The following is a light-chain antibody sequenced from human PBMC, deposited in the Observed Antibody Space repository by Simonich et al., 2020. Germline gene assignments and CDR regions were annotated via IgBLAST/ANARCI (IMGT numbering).Light chain of an antibody. CDR2: DAS. J-gene: IGKJ1*01. Sequence: EIVLTQSPGTLSLSPGERATLSCRASQSVSSSYLAWYQQKPGLAPRLLIYDASSRATGIPDRFSGSGSGTDFTLTISRLEPEDFATYYCQQLNSYPPWTFGQGTKVEIK. CDR1: QSVSSSY. V-gene: IGKV3D-20*01. CDR3: QQLNSYPPWT.